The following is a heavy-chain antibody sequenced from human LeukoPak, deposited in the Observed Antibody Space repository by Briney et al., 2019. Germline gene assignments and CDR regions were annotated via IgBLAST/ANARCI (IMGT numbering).Heavy chain of an antibody. CDR2: IYYSGST. CDR3: ATFDSGYDLDY. D-gene: IGHD5-12*01. Sequence: SETLSLTCTVSGGSISSGGYYWSWIRQHPGKGLEWIGYIYYSGSTYYNPSLKSRVTISVDKSKNQFSLKLSSVTAADTAVYYCATFDSGYDLDYWGQGTLVTVSS. V-gene: IGHV4-31*09. J-gene: IGHJ4*02. CDR1: GGSISSGGYY.